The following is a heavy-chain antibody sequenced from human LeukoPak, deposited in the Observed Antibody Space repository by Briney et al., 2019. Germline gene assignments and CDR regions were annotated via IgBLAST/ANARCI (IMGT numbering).Heavy chain of an antibody. CDR2: ISGSSGHT. CDR3: AKVGFSEMEWLLYSDH. V-gene: IGHV3-23*01. Sequence: GGSLRPSCAASGFTFSDYYMSWIRQAPGKGLEWVSAISGSSGHTYYADSVKGRFTISRDNSKNTLYLQMNSLRAEDTAVYYCAKVGFSEMEWLLYSDHWGQGTLVTVSS. CDR1: GFTFSDYY. D-gene: IGHD3-3*01. J-gene: IGHJ4*02.